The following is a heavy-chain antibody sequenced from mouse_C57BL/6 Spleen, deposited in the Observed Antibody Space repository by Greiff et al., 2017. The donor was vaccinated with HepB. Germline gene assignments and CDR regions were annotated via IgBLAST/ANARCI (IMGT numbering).Heavy chain of an antibody. J-gene: IGHJ4*01. D-gene: IGHD4-1*01. CDR3: AREGANWDPPHAMDY. CDR1: GYTFTSYG. V-gene: IGHV1-81*01. Sequence: QVQLQQSGAELARPGASVKLSCKASGYTFTSYGISWVKQRTGQGLEWIGEIYPRSGNTYYNEKFKGKATLTADKSSSTAYMELRSLTSEDSAVYFCAREGANWDPPHAMDYWGQGTSVTVSS. CDR2: IYPRSGNT.